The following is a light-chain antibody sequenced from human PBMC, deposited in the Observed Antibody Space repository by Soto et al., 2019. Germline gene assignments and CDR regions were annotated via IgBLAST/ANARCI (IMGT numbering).Light chain of an antibody. V-gene: IGLV1-51*02. Sequence: QSVLTQPPSVSAAPGQKVTISCSGSSSNIGKNYVSWYQQLPGTAPKLLIYENNKRPSGIPDRFSGSKSATSATLGITGLQTGDEADYYCGAWDSSLSAVFGGGTKVTVL. CDR3: GAWDSSLSAV. CDR1: SSNIGKNY. J-gene: IGLJ2*01. CDR2: ENN.